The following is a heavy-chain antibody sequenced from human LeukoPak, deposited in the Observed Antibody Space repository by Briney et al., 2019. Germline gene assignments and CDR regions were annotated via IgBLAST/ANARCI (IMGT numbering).Heavy chain of an antibody. Sequence: TGGSLRLSCAVSGFTFSSYSMNWVRQAPGKGLEWVSYISSSSTIYYADSVKGRFTISRDNAKNSLYLQMNSLRAEDTTVYYCARGHPGDYGDFQFDYWGQGTLVTVSS. J-gene: IGHJ4*02. CDR1: GFTFSSYS. CDR2: ISSSSTI. V-gene: IGHV3-48*01. CDR3: ARGHPGDYGDFQFDY. D-gene: IGHD4-17*01.